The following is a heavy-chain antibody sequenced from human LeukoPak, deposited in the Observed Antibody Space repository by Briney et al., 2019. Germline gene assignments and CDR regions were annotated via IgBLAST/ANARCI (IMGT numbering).Heavy chain of an antibody. J-gene: IGHJ5*02. CDR3: ARDGSYYRDWFDP. CDR2: INHSGST. D-gene: IGHD1-26*01. Sequence: SETLSLTCAVYGGSFSGYYWSWIRQPPGKGLEWIGEINHSGSTNYNPSLKSRVTISVDTSKNQFSLKLSSVTAADTAVYYCARDGSYYRDWFDPWGQGTLVTVS. CDR1: GGSFSGYY. V-gene: IGHV4-34*01.